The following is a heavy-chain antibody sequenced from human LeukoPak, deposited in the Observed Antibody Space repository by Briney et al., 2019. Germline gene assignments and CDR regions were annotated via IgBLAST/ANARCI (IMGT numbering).Heavy chain of an antibody. V-gene: IGHV1-2*02. Sequence: ASVKVSFKASGYTFTGYYMHWVRQAPGQGLEWMGWINPNSGGTNYAQKFQGRVTMTRDTSISTAYMELSRLRSDDTAVYYCASQSEYSSSPTGYWGQGTLVTVSS. CDR1: GYTFTGYY. J-gene: IGHJ4*02. CDR2: INPNSGGT. CDR3: ASQSEYSSSPTGY. D-gene: IGHD6-6*01.